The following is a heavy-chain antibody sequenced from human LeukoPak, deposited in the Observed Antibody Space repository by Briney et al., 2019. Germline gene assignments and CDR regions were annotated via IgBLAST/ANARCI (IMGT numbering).Heavy chain of an antibody. CDR2: INHSGST. Sequence: SETLSLTCAVYGGSLSGYYWSWIRQPPGKGLEWIGEINHSGSTNYNPSLKSRVTISVDTSKNQFSLKLSSVTAADTAVYYCARAAAAGNDYWGQGTLVTVSS. D-gene: IGHD6-13*01. CDR3: ARAAAAGNDY. J-gene: IGHJ4*02. CDR1: GGSLSGYY. V-gene: IGHV4-34*01.